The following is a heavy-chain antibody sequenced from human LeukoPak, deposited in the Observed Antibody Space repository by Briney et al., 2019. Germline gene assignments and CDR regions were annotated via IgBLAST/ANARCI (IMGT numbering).Heavy chain of an antibody. CDR2: IYSGGST. V-gene: IGHV3-53*01. Sequence: GGSLRLSCAASGFSVSSNFMSWVRPAPGKGLEWVSFIYSGGSTYYADTVKGRFTISRDNSKKTLYLQMNSLRAEDTAVYYCASDFGYWGQGTLVTVSS. J-gene: IGHJ4*02. CDR1: GFSVSSNF. CDR3: ASDFGY.